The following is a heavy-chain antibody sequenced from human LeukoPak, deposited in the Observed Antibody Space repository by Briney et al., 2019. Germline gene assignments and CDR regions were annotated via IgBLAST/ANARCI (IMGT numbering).Heavy chain of an antibody. Sequence: SETLSLTCAVSGGSISSGGYYWSWIRQPPGKGLEWIGYIYYSGSTYYNPSLKSRVTISVDTSKNQFSLKLSSVTAADTAVYYCARGSDFWSGYFPVDYWGQGTLVTVSS. CDR1: GGSISSGGYY. CDR2: IYYSGST. CDR3: ARGSDFWSGYFPVDY. V-gene: IGHV4-30-4*01. J-gene: IGHJ4*02. D-gene: IGHD3-3*01.